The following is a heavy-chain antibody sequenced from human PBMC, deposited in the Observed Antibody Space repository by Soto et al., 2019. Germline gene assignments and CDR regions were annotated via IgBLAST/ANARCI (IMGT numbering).Heavy chain of an antibody. V-gene: IGHV1-8*01. CDR3: ARGQDRLAGHGGDYGMDV. CDR2: MNPNSGNT. CDR1: GYTFTSYD. J-gene: IGHJ6*02. D-gene: IGHD3-10*01. Sequence: ASVKVSCKASGYTFTSYDINWVRQATGQGLEWMGWMNPNSGNTGYAQKFQGRVTMTRNSSISTAYMELSSLRSEDTAVYYCARGQDRLAGHGGDYGMDVWGQGTTVTVSS.